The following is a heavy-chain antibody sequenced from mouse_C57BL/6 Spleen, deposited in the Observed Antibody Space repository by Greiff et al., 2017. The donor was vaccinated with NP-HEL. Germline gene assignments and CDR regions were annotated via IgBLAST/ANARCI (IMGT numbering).Heavy chain of an antibody. J-gene: IGHJ3*01. CDR2: IYPRSGNT. Sequence: VKLVESGAELARPGASVKLSCKASGYTFTSYGISWVKQRTGQGLEWIGEIYPRSGNTYYNEKFKGKATLTADKSSSTAYMELRSLTSEDSAVYFCAPLPFAYWGQGTLVTVSA. CDR1: GYTFTSYG. CDR3: APLPFAY. V-gene: IGHV1-81*01. D-gene: IGHD2-10*01.